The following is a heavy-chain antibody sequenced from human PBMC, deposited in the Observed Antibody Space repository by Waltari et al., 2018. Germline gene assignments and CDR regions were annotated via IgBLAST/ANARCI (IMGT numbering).Heavy chain of an antibody. CDR3: ARDVSEAATGFGYWFDP. V-gene: IGHV1-69*08. Sequence: QVQLVQSGAEVKQPGSSVKVSCKASGGTFSSYTISWVRQAPGQGLEWMGRSSPSLGIANYAQKGQGRVTITAAKSPSTAYRGLISLRAEETAVYYWARDVSEAATGFGYWFDPWGQGTLVTVSS. D-gene: IGHD3-10*01. CDR1: GGTFSSYT. J-gene: IGHJ5*02. CDR2: SSPSLGIA.